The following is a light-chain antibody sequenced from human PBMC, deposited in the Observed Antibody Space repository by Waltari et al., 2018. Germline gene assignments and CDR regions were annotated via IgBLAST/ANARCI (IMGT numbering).Light chain of an antibody. Sequence: SYDLTQSPSVSVSPGQTARITCSGDKLEDQYANWYQQKAGQSPVLVIYEYTKRHLGIPGRFSGSSSGNTATLTISGTQSLDEADYFCQVWDTTTAVFGGGTKVTVL. J-gene: IGLJ3*02. V-gene: IGLV3-1*01. CDR2: EYT. CDR1: KLEDQY. CDR3: QVWDTTTAV.